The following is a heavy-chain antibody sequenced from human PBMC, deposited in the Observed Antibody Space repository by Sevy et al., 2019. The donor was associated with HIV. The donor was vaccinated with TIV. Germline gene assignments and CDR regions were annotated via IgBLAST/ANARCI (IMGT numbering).Heavy chain of an antibody. V-gene: IGHV3-23*01. Sequence: GGSLRLSCAASGFTFSDYAMSWVRQAPGEGLEWVSGISGSGDTTYYADSVKGRLTISRDNSKTTLYLQMNSLRAEDTAVYYCAKRGYYDRSGYGPFSYWGQGTQVTVSS. D-gene: IGHD3-22*01. CDR2: ISGSGDTT. J-gene: IGHJ4*02. CDR3: AKRGYYDRSGYGPFSY. CDR1: GFTFSDYA.